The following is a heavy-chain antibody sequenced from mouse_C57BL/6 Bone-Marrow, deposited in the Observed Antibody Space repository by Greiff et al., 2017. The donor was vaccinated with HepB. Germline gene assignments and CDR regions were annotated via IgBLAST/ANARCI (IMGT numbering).Heavy chain of an antibody. CDR1: GYTFTDYN. CDR3: ARSPLYGSRRFFAY. J-gene: IGHJ3*01. V-gene: IGHV1-18*01. Sequence: EVQLQQSGPELVKPGASVKIPCKASGYTFTDYNMDWVKQSHGKSLEWIGDINPNNGGTIYNQKFKGKATLTVDKSSSTAYMELRSLTSEDTAVYYCARSPLYGSRRFFAYWGQGTLVTVSA. CDR2: INPNNGGT. D-gene: IGHD1-1*01.